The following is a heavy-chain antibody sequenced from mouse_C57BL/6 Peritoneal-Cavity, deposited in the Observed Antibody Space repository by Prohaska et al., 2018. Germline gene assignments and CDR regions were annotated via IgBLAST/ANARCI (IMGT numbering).Heavy chain of an antibody. V-gene: IGHV1-15*01. J-gene: IGHJ2*01. CDR1: GYTFTDYE. CDR2: IDPETGGT. CDR3: TRRGVADY. Sequence: QVQLQQSGAELVRPGASVTLSCKVSGYTFTDYEMHWVKQTPVHGLEWIGAIDPETGGTAYNQKFKGKGILNADKSSSTEYMEIRSWTSEDSAVDYCTRRGVADYWGQCTTLTVSS.